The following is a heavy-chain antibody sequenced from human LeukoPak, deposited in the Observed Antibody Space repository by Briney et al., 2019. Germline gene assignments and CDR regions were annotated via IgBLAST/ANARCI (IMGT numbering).Heavy chain of an antibody. Sequence: PSETLSLTCTVSGYSISSGYYWGWIRQPPGKGLEWIGSIYHSGSTYYNPSLKSRVTISVDTSKNQFSLKLSSVTAADTAVYYCARVGPSYYYYYYMDVWGKGTTVTVSS. J-gene: IGHJ6*03. CDR1: GYSISSGYY. CDR2: IYHSGST. D-gene: IGHD2-2*01. CDR3: ARVGPSYYYYYYMDV. V-gene: IGHV4-38-2*02.